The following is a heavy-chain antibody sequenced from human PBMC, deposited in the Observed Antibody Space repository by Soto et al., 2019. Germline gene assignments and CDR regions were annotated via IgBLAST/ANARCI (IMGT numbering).Heavy chain of an antibody. CDR3: ARHGGYCSSTSCKRASFDY. V-gene: IGHV4-39*01. J-gene: IGHJ4*02. D-gene: IGHD2-2*01. CDR2: IYYSGST. CDR1: GGSISSSSYY. Sequence: SETLSLTCTVSGGSISSSSYYWGWIRQPPGKGLEWIGSIYYSGSTYYNPSLKSRVTISVDTSKNQFSLKLSSVTAADTAVYYCARHGGYCSSTSCKRASFDYWGQGTLVTVSS.